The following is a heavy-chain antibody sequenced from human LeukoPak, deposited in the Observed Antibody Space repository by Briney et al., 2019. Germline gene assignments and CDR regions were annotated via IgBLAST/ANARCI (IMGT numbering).Heavy chain of an antibody. Sequence: GGSLRLSCAASGFTSSNYWMHWVRQVPGKGLVWVSRISGDGTARNYADSVKGRFTISRDDAKNTVDLQMNSLSGEDTAVYYCVRGRGSYGWFDPWGQGTLVTVSS. V-gene: IGHV3-74*01. CDR3: VRGRGSYGWFDP. CDR1: GFTSSNYW. D-gene: IGHD3-10*01. CDR2: ISGDGTAR. J-gene: IGHJ5*02.